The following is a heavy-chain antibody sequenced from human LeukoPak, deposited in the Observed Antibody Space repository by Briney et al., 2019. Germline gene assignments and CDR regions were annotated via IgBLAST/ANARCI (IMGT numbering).Heavy chain of an antibody. CDR3: ARASNWNWGDLDY. V-gene: IGHV3-23*01. CDR1: GFTFSSYA. J-gene: IGHJ4*02. D-gene: IGHD1-7*01. CDR2: ISASGGST. Sequence: GGSLRLSCAASGFTFSSYAMSWVRQVPGKGLEWVSGISASGGSTSYADSVRGRFTISRDNSKNTLYVQMKSLRAEDTAVYYCARASNWNWGDLDYWGQGTLVTVSS.